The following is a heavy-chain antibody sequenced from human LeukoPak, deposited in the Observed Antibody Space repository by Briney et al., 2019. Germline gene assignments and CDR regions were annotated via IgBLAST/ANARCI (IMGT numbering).Heavy chain of an antibody. J-gene: IGHJ4*02. Sequence: ASVNVSCKASGGTFISYAISWVRQAPGQGLEWMGGIIPIFGTANYAQKFQGRVTITTDESTSTAYMELSSLRSEDTAVYYCARSRRDGFALYYFDYWGQGTLVTVSS. V-gene: IGHV1-69*05. CDR1: GGTFISYA. CDR2: IIPIFGTA. CDR3: ARSRRDGFALYYFDY. D-gene: IGHD5-24*01.